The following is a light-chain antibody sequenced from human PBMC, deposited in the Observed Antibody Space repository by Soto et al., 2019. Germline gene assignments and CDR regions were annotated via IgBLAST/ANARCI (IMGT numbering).Light chain of an antibody. CDR1: QSVLYSSNNRTY. V-gene: IGKV4-1*01. Sequence: DIVMTQSPDSLAVSLGERATINYKSSQSVLYSSNNRTYLAWYRQKPGQPPKLLIYWASTRESGVPDRFSGSGSGTDFTLTISSLQAEDVAVYYCQQYLTTPLTFGGGTKVEIK. CDR2: WAS. J-gene: IGKJ4*01. CDR3: QQYLTTPLT.